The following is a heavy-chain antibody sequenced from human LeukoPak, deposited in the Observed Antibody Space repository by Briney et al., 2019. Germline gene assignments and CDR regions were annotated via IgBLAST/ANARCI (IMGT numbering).Heavy chain of an antibody. J-gene: IGHJ3*02. D-gene: IGHD5-18*01. Sequence: SQTLSLTCAISGDSVSSNSAAWNWIRQSPSGGLEWLGRTYYRSKWYNDYAVSVKSRITINPDTSKNQFSLQLNSVTPEDTAVYYCAREDTAMVKDTFDIWGQGTMVTVSS. CDR1: GDSVSSNSAA. CDR3: AREDTAMVKDTFDI. V-gene: IGHV6-1*01. CDR2: TYYRSKWYN.